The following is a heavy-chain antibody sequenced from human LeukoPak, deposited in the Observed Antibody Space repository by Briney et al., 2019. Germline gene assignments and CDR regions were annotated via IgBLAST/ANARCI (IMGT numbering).Heavy chain of an antibody. V-gene: IGHV3-21*01. CDR2: ISSTSSYI. J-gene: IGHJ4*02. D-gene: IGHD1-7*01. CDR3: ARDAGITGTTDHDY. Sequence: GGSLRLSCAASGFTFSTYSMDWVRQAPGMGLEWVSSISSTSSYIYYADSVKGRFTISRDNAKNSLYLQMNGLRAEDTAVYYCARDAGITGTTDHDYWGQGTLVTVSS. CDR1: GFTFSTYS.